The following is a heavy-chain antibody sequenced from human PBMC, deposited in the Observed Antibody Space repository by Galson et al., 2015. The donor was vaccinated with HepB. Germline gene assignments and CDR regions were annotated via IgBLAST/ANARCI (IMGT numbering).Heavy chain of an antibody. CDR2: IIPIFGTA. CDR1: GGAFSSYA. CDR3: ARVLGLLYRTDYYYYYGMDV. Sequence: SVKVSCKASGGAFSSYAISWVRQAPGQGLEWMGGIIPIFGTANYAQKFQGRVTITADESTSTAYMELSSLRSEDTAVYYCARVLGLLYRTDYYYYYGMDVWGQGTTVTVSS. V-gene: IGHV1-69*13. J-gene: IGHJ6*02. D-gene: IGHD3-3*01.